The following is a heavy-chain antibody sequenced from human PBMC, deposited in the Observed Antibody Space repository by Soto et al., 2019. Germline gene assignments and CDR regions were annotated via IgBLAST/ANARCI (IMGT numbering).Heavy chain of an antibody. CDR1: GGSISSGDYY. D-gene: IGHD3-16*01. V-gene: IGHV4-30-4*01. CDR2: IYYSGST. J-gene: IGHJ6*02. Sequence: QVQLQESGPGLVKPSQTLSLTCTVSGGSISSGDYYWSWIRQPPGKGLEWIGYIYYSGSTYYNPSLKSRVTISVDTSKNQFSLKLSSVTAADTAVYYCARATVIRWGGTGYYYYYGMDVWGQGTTVTVSS. CDR3: ARATVIRWGGTGYYYYYGMDV.